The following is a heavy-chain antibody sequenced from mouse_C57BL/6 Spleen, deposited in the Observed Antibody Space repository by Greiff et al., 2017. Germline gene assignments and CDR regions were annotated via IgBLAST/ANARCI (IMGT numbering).Heavy chain of an antibody. CDR2: INPSTGGT. Sequence: VQLKESGPELVKPGASVKISCKASGYSFTGYYMNWVKQSPGKSLEWIGEINPSTGGTTYNQKFKAKATLTVDKSSSTAYMQLKSLTSEDSAVYYCARREDSNYDYAMDYWGQGTSVTVSS. V-gene: IGHV1-42*01. CDR1: GYSFTGYY. D-gene: IGHD2-5*01. CDR3: ARREDSNYDYAMDY. J-gene: IGHJ4*01.